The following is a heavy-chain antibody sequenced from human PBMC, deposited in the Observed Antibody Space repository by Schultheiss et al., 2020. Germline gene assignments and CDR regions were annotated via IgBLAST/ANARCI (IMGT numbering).Heavy chain of an antibody. Sequence: SETLSLTCAVSGGSISSSNWWSWVRQPPGKGLEWIGEIYHSGSTNYNPSLKRRVTMSVDTSKNQFSLKLSSVTAADTAVYYCAKHKGGSEMAFYWYFDLWGRGTLVTVSS. J-gene: IGHJ2*01. CDR3: AKHKGGSEMAFYWYFDL. V-gene: IGHV4-4*02. CDR1: GGSISSSNW. CDR2: IYHSGST. D-gene: IGHD5-24*01.